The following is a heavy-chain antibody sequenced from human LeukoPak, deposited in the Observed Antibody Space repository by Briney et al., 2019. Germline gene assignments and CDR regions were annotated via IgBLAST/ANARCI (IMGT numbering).Heavy chain of an antibody. CDR2: IIPIFGTA. J-gene: IGHJ4*02. D-gene: IGHD6-6*01. V-gene: IGHV1-69*13. CDR3: ATGGIAARLPHY. Sequence: GASVKVSCKASGYTFTNYYINWVRQAPGQGLEWMGGIIPIFGTANYAQKFQGRVTITADESTSTAYMELSSLRSEDTAVYYCATGGIAARLPHYWGQGTLVTVSS. CDR1: GYTFTNYY.